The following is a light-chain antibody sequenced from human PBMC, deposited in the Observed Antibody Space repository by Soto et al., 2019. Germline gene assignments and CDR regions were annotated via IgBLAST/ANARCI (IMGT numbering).Light chain of an antibody. J-gene: IGLJ2*01. Sequence: SYELTQPPSVSVAQGKTARITCGGNNIGSKSVHWYQQKPGQAPVLVIYYDSDRPSGIPERFSGSNSGNTATLTIIRVEAGDEADYYCQVWDSSSDHVVFGGGTKLTVL. CDR1: NIGSKS. CDR3: QVWDSSSDHVV. V-gene: IGLV3-21*04. CDR2: YDS.